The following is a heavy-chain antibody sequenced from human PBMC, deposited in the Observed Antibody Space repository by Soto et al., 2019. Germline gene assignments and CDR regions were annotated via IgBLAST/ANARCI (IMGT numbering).Heavy chain of an antibody. CDR1: GFTFSHAW. V-gene: IGHV3-15*01. Sequence: GSLRLSCAASGFTFSHAWMNWVRQAPEKGLEWVGRIKSKTDGGTTDYAAPVKGRFTISRDDSKNTLYLQMNSLKTEDTAVYYCTTTDGSGSYYYYGMDVWGQGTTVTVSS. D-gene: IGHD3-10*01. CDR2: IKSKTDGGTT. J-gene: IGHJ6*02. CDR3: TTTDGSGSYYYYGMDV.